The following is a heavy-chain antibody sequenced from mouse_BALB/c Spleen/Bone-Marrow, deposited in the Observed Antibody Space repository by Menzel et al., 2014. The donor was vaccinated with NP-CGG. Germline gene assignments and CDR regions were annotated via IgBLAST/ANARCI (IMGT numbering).Heavy chain of an antibody. CDR2: IDPANGNT. Sequence: EVQLQQSGAELVKPGASVKLSCTASGFNIXVTYMHWVRQRPEQGLEWIGRIDPANGNTKYDPKFQGKATITADTSSNTAYLQLSSLTSEDTAVYYCASYYYGSSRFAYWGQGTLVTVSA. J-gene: IGHJ3*01. D-gene: IGHD1-1*01. V-gene: IGHV14-3*02. CDR1: GFNIXVTY. CDR3: ASYYYGSSRFAY.